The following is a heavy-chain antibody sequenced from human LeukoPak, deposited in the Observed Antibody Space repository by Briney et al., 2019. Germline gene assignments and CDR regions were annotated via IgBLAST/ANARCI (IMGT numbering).Heavy chain of an antibody. CDR2: IIPILGIA. Sequence: SVKVSCKASGGTFSSYAISWVRQAPGQGLEWMGRIIPILGIANYAQKFQGRVTITADKSTSAAYMELSSLRSEDTAVYYCAREGADYSSGYYSHLDYWGQGTLVTASS. D-gene: IGHD3-22*01. V-gene: IGHV1-69*04. J-gene: IGHJ4*02. CDR3: AREGADYSSGYYSHLDY. CDR1: GGTFSSYA.